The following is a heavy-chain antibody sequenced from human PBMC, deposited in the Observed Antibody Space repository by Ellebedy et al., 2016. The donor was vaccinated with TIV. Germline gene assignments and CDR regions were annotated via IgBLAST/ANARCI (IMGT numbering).Heavy chain of an antibody. V-gene: IGHV3-7*01. CDR3: AKEIGGGGSY. CDR1: GFTFSTYG. Sequence: GGSLRLXCAASGFTFSTYGMSWVRQAPGKGLEWVANIKQDGSEIYYVDSVKGRFTISRDNAKNSLYLQMNSLRAEDTAVYYCAKEIGGGGSYWGQGTLVTVSS. D-gene: IGHD3-10*01. J-gene: IGHJ4*02. CDR2: IKQDGSEI.